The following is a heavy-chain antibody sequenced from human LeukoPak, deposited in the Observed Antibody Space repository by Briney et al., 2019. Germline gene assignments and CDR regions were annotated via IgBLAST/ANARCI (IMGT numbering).Heavy chain of an antibody. V-gene: IGHV1-2*04. CDR3: ARLTSGTKLYYFDY. D-gene: IGHD3-10*01. J-gene: IGHJ4*02. Sequence: GASVKVSCKASGYTFTGYYMHWVRQAPGQGLEWMGWINPNSGGTNYAQKFQGWVTMTRDTSISTAYMELSRLRSDDTAVYYCARLTSGTKLYYFDYWGQGTLVTVSS. CDR1: GYTFTGYY. CDR2: INPNSGGT.